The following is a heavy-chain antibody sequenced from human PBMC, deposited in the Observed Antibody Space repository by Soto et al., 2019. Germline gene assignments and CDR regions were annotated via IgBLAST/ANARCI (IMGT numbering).Heavy chain of an antibody. Sequence: GGSLRLSCAASGFTVSSNYMSWVRQAPGRGLEWVSVIYSGGTTYYADSVKGRFTISRDNSKNTLYLQMNSLRAEDTAVYYCARDGRYTESWYNWFDPWGQGTLVTVSS. CDR2: IYSGGTT. V-gene: IGHV3-66*01. CDR1: GFTVSSNY. CDR3: ARDGRYTESWYNWFDP. J-gene: IGHJ5*02. D-gene: IGHD3-16*02.